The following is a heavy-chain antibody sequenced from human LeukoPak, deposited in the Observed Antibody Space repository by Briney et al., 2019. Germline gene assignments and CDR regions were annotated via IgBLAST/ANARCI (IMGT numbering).Heavy chain of an antibody. D-gene: IGHD2-8*01. Sequence: SETLSLTCAVYGGSFSGYYWSWIRRPPGKGLEWIGEINHSGSTNYNPSLKSRVTISVDTSKNQFSLKLSSVTAADTAVYYCARDLMVYAKPQGYWGQGTLVTVS. J-gene: IGHJ4*02. CDR3: ARDLMVYAKPQGY. V-gene: IGHV4-34*01. CDR2: INHSGST. CDR1: GGSFSGYY.